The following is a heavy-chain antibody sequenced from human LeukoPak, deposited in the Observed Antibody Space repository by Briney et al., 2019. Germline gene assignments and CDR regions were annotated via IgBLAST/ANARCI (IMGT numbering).Heavy chain of an antibody. V-gene: IGHV3-23*01. CDR2: ISGSDGYT. CDR3: AKENRGHY. J-gene: IGHJ4*02. D-gene: IGHD7-27*01. Sequence: PGGSLRLFCAASGFTFSNYAMTWVRQAPGKGLEWVSAISGSDGYTYYADSVKGRFTISRDNSKNTLYLQMNSLRPEDSAVYYCAKENRGHYWGQGTLVTVSS. CDR1: GFTFSNYA.